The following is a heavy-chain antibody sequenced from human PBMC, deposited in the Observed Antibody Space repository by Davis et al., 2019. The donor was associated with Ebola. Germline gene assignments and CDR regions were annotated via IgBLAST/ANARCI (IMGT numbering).Heavy chain of an antibody. D-gene: IGHD7-27*01. CDR2: IYTVGGRT. CDR3: AKVTWESTGDY. J-gene: IGHJ4*02. Sequence: GESLKISCATSGFILNSHAISWVRQAPGKGLEWVSAIYTVGGRTHYADSVRGRFTISSDLSKSTVYLQMNSLRVDDTAMYYCAKVTWESTGDYWGQGTLVTVSS. CDR1: GFILNSHA. V-gene: IGHV3-23*01.